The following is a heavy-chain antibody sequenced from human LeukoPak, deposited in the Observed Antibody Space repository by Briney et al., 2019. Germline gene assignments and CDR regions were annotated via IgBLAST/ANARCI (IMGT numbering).Heavy chain of an antibody. J-gene: IGHJ4*02. Sequence: SETLSLACTVSGGSISSSSYYWGWIRQPPGKGLEWIGSIYYSGSTYYNPSLKSRVTISVDTSKNQFSLKLSSVTAADTAVYYCAREGYDSSGYIDYWGQGTLVTVSS. CDR3: AREGYDSSGYIDY. D-gene: IGHD3-22*01. V-gene: IGHV4-39*02. CDR1: GGSISSSSYY. CDR2: IYYSGST.